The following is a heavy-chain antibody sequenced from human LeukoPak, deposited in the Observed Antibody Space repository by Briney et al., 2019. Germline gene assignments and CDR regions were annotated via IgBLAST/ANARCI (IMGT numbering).Heavy chain of an antibody. D-gene: IGHD3-9*01. Sequence: SETLSLTCTVSGGSISSDYWSWIRQPPGKGLEWIGWISYSGSTNYNPSLKTRVTISVDTSKNQFSLKLSSVTAADTAVYYCARVSTQYDILTGYYHYGMDVWGQGTTVTVSS. V-gene: IGHV4-59*12. J-gene: IGHJ6*02. CDR3: ARVSTQYDILTGYYHYGMDV. CDR2: ISYSGST. CDR1: GGSISSDY.